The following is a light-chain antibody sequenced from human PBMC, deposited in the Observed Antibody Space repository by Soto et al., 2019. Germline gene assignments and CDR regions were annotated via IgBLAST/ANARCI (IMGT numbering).Light chain of an antibody. V-gene: IGKV3D-15*01. CDR1: HSVGTN. Sequence: EVVLTQSPATPSLSRGPRATLYCRASHSVGTNVMWYQQKPGQPPRLLISYASNRATGIPARFSGSGSGTEFTLTISSLQSEDFAVYYCQQYNNWPRTFGQGTKVDIK. CDR2: YAS. CDR3: QQYNNWPRT. J-gene: IGKJ1*01.